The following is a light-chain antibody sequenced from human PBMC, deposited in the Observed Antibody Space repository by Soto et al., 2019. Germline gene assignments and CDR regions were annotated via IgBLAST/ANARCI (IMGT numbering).Light chain of an antibody. V-gene: IGKV3-20*01. J-gene: IGKJ1*01. CDR1: QNVSSSY. CDR3: QHYNSYSEA. Sequence: EVVLTQSPATLSLSSVERATLSCRATQNVSSSYLAWYQQKPGQAPRLLIYGASSRATGIPARFSGSGSGTDFTLTISSLQPDDFATYYCQHYNSYSEACGQGTKGDIK. CDR2: GAS.